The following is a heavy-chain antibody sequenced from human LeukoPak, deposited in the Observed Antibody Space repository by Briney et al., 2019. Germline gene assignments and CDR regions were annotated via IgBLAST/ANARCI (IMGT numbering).Heavy chain of an antibody. V-gene: IGHV3-21*01. Sequence: GGFLRLSCAASGFTFSSYSMNWVRQAPGKGLEWVSSISSSSSYKYYADSVMGRFTISRDNAKNSLYPQMNSLRAEDTAVYYCAREPWDILTGYYVTDYWGQGTLVTVSS. CDR1: GFTFSSYS. CDR2: ISSSSSYK. D-gene: IGHD3-9*01. CDR3: AREPWDILTGYYVTDY. J-gene: IGHJ4*02.